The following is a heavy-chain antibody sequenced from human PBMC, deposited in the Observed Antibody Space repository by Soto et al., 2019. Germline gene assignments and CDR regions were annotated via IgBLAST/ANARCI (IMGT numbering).Heavy chain of an antibody. CDR1: GFTFSNAW. D-gene: IGHD3-9*01. CDR2: ISGTASRT. V-gene: IGHV3-23*01. J-gene: IGHJ4*02. Sequence: PGGSLRLSCAASGFTFSNAWMNWVRQAPGQGLEWVTTISGTASRTYYVDSVKGRFFISRDNAKNTVTLQMNNLTLDDTAVYYCATSFRYFDNWGQGTRVTVSS. CDR3: ATSFRYFDN.